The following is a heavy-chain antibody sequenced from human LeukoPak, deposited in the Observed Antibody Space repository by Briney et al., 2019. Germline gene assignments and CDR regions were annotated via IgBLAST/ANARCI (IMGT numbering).Heavy chain of an antibody. CDR2: INPSGGST. Sequence: ASVKVSCKASGYTFTSYYMHWVRQAPGQGLEWMGIINPSGGSTSYAQTFQGRVTMTRDTSTSTVYMELSSLRSEETAVYYCARQGTIFGVVIWLDYWGQGTLVTVSS. J-gene: IGHJ4*02. D-gene: IGHD3-3*01. CDR3: ARQGTIFGVVIWLDY. CDR1: GYTFTSYY. V-gene: IGHV1-46*03.